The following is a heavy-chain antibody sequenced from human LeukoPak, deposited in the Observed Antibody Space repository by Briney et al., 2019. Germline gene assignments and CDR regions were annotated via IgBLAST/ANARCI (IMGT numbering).Heavy chain of an antibody. CDR1: GGSISDYY. D-gene: IGHD6-13*01. Sequence: SETLSLTCTVSGGSISDYYWTWIRQPPGKGLEWVGYIYYSGSTNYNPSLTSRLTISVDTSKSQYSLTLSSVTAADTAVYYCARGLLGYSSCWLGVAFDIWGQGTMVSVSS. V-gene: IGHV4-59*01. J-gene: IGHJ3*02. CDR3: ARGLLGYSSCWLGVAFDI. CDR2: IYYSGST.